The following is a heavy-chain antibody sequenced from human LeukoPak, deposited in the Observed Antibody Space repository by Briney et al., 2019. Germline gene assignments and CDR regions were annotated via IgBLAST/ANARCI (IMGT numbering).Heavy chain of an antibody. CDR3: TAGYCTNGVCSSYYYYYMDV. Sequence: GGSLRLSCAASGFTFSSYEMNWVRQAPGKGLEWVSYISSSGSTIYYADSVKGRFTISRDNAKNSLYLQMNSLKTEDTAVYYCTAGYCTNGVCSSYYYYYMDVWGKGTTVTVSS. J-gene: IGHJ6*03. D-gene: IGHD2-8*01. CDR1: GFTFSSYE. CDR2: ISSSGSTI. V-gene: IGHV3-48*03.